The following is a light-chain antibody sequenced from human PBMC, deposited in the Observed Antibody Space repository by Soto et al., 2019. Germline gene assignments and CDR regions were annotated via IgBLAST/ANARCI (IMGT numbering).Light chain of an antibody. V-gene: IGKV3-11*01. CDR1: QSVSSY. J-gene: IGKJ1*01. CDR3: QQRSNWPRT. Sequence: EIVLTQSPATLSLSPGERATLSCRASQSVSSYLAWYQQKPGQAPRLLIYDASNRATGIPARFSGSGSGTDVTLTISSLEPEDFAVYYFQQRSNWPRTFGQGTKVEIK. CDR2: DAS.